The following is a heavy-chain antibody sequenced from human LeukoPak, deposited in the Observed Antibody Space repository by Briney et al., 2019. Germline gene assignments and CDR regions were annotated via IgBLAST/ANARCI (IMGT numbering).Heavy chain of an antibody. J-gene: IGHJ5*02. D-gene: IGHD3-10*01. V-gene: IGHV4-39*01. Sequence: SETLSLTCSVSGPSVTSGGVYWGWLRQPPGKGLQWLATVYYTGSTYYNPPLRSRVTISIDTSKNQFSLSLRSLIAADTAVYYCARHSGSGSLSRPFDPWGQGTLVTVSS. CDR3: ARHSGSGSLSRPFDP. CDR2: VYYTGST. CDR1: GPSVTSGGVY.